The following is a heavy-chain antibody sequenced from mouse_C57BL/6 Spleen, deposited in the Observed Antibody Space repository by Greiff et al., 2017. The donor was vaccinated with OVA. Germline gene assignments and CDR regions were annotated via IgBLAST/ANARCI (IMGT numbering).Heavy chain of an antibody. D-gene: IGHD1-1*01. CDR3: ARSEGYYGSTYWYFDV. Sequence: QVQLQQSGAELVKPGASVKISCKASGYAFSSYWMNWVKQRPGKGLAWIGQIYPGDGDTNYNGKFKGKATLTADKSSSTAYMQLSSLTSEDSAVYFCARSEGYYGSTYWYFDVWGTGTTVTVSS. V-gene: IGHV1-80*01. CDR2: IYPGDGDT. CDR1: GYAFSSYW. J-gene: IGHJ1*03.